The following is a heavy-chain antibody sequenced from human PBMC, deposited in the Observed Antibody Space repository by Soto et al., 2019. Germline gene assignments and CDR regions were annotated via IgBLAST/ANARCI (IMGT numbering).Heavy chain of an antibody. V-gene: IGHV3-23*01. J-gene: IGHJ3*02. CDR2: ISGSGGST. Sequence: GSLRLACSASGFTFSSYAMSWVRQAPGKGLEWVSAISGSGGSTYYADSVKGRFTISRDNSKNTLYLQMNSLRAEDTAVYYCAKDRESYYGAFDIWGQGTMVTVS. CDR3: AKDRESYYGAFDI. D-gene: IGHD1-26*01. CDR1: GFTFSSYA.